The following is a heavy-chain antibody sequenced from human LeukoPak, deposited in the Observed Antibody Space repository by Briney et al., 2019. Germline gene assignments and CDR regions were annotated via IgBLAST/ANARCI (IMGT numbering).Heavy chain of an antibody. D-gene: IGHD3-22*01. CDR1: GFTFSSYT. J-gene: IGHJ4*02. CDR3: ARGPVVVITRAYFDY. Sequence: PGGSLRLSCAASGFTFSSYTMNWVRQAPGKGLEWVASISSIGIYIYYADSVKGRFSISRDYAMNSLYLQMNSLKASDTAMYYCARGPVVVITRAYFDYWGQGTLVTVSS. V-gene: IGHV3-21*04. CDR2: ISSIGIYI.